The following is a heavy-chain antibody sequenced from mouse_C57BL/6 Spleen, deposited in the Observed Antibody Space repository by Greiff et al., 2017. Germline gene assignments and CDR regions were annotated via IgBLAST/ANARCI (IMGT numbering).Heavy chain of an antibody. D-gene: IGHD1-1*01. CDR1: GFTFSDAW. J-gene: IGHJ2*01. CDR2: IRNKANNHAT. Sequence: EVQLVESGGGLVQPGGSMTLSCAASGFTFSDAWMDWVRQSPEKGLEWVAEIRNKANNHATYYAESVKGRFTISRDDSKSSVYMELNNLSTEDSGIYYCTRQNYYRSSYMNYWGQGTTLTVSS. V-gene: IGHV6-6*01. CDR3: TRQNYYRSSYMNY.